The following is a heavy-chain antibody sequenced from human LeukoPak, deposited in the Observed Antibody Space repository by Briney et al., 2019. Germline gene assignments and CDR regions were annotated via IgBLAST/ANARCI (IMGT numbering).Heavy chain of an antibody. D-gene: IGHD6-13*01. J-gene: IGHJ5*02. CDR1: GYTLTELS. CDR2: FDPEDGET. Sequence: PQASVKVSCKVSGYTLTELSMHWVRQAPGKGLEWMGGFDPEDGETIYAQKLQGRVTMTTDTSTSTAYMELRSLRSDDTAVYYCAREKQQIAAAGRWFDPWGQGTLVTVSS. V-gene: IGHV1-24*01. CDR3: AREKQQIAAAGRWFDP.